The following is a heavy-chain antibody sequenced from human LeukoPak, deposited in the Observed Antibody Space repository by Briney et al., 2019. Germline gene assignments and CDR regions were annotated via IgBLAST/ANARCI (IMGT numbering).Heavy chain of an antibody. CDR2: IEDDGDAK. D-gene: IGHD6-19*01. V-gene: IGHV3-7*01. J-gene: IGHJ4*02. CDR1: GSTFANHW. Sequence: GGSLRLSCAASGSTFANHWMAWVRQAPGKGLEWVANIEDDGDAKSYVESVKGRFTVSRDNARASLYLQMDSLRVEDTAVYYCARHVPSGRSDFDCWGQGALVTVSS. CDR3: ARHVPSGRSDFDC.